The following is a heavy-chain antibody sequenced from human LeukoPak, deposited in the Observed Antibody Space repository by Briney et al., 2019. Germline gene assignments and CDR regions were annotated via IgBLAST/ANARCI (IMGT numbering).Heavy chain of an antibody. CDR2: ISSSI. CDR3: AKGPRIVVAGHFDY. J-gene: IGHJ4*02. CDR1: GFSFNTYS. D-gene: IGHD6-19*01. V-gene: IGHV3-21*04. Sequence: GGSLRLSCAASGFSFNTYSMNWVRQAPGKGLEWVSSISSSIYFADSVKGRFTVSRDNARNSVYLQMNSLRAEDAAVYYCAKGPRIVVAGHFDYWGQGTLVTVSS.